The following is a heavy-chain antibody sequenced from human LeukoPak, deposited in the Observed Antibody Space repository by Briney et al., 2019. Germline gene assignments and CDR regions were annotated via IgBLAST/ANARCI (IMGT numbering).Heavy chain of an antibody. Sequence: PSETLSLTCTVSGVSISSSSYYWGWIRQPPGKGLEWIGSIYYSGSTYYNPSLKSRVTISVDTSKNQFSLKLSSVTAADTAVYYCARDLTADYGGYWGQGTLVTVSS. J-gene: IGHJ4*02. V-gene: IGHV4-39*07. D-gene: IGHD4/OR15-4a*01. CDR1: GVSISSSSYY. CDR3: ARDLTADYGGY. CDR2: IYYSGST.